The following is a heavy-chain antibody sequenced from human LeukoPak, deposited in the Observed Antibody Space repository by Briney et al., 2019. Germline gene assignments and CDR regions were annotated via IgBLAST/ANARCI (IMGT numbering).Heavy chain of an antibody. Sequence: ASVKVSCKASGYTFASYDIIWVRQAPGQGLEWMGWMNPNSGNTGYAQKFQGRVTMTRNTSISTAYMELSSLRSEDTAVYYCARGHGYSSSWAQYYYYGMDVWGQGTTVTVSS. CDR1: GYTFASYD. V-gene: IGHV1-8*02. D-gene: IGHD6-13*01. CDR3: ARGHGYSSSWAQYYYYGMDV. CDR2: MNPNSGNT. J-gene: IGHJ6*02.